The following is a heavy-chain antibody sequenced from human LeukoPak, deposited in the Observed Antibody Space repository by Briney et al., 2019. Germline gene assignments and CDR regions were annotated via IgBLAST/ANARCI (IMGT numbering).Heavy chain of an antibody. CDR2: INAGNGNT. CDR3: ARGVATNRYYFDY. Sequence: ASVKVSCKASGYTFTSYAMHWVRQAPGQRLECMGWINAGNGNTKYSQKFQGRVTITRDTSASTAYMELSSLRSEDTAVYSCARGVATNRYYFDYWGQGTLVTVSS. V-gene: IGHV1-3*01. J-gene: IGHJ4*02. D-gene: IGHD5-12*01. CDR1: GYTFTSYA.